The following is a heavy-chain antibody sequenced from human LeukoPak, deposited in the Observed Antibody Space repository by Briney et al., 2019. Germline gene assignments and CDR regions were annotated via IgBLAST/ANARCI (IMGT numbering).Heavy chain of an antibody. CDR2: IKPDGSEK. J-gene: IGHJ4*02. CDR1: GFTFTSYW. V-gene: IGHV3-7*01. D-gene: IGHD6-19*01. CDR3: ARGGAGHSSGWYASYY. Sequence: GGSLRLFCAASGFTFTSYWMNWDRQAPGKGLEWVANIKPDGSEKYYVDSVKGRFTISRDNAKNSLYLQMNSLRAEDTAVYYCARGGAGHSSGWYASYYWGQGTLVTVSS.